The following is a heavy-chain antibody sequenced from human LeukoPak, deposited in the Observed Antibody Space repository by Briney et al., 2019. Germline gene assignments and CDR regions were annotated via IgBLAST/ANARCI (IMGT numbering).Heavy chain of an antibody. Sequence: SETLSLTCTVSGGSISTYYWNWIRQPPGKGLEWIGYIYYSGSTNYNPSLKSRVTISGDTSKNQFSLKLSSVTAADTAVYYCARVPYYYDSRDYWGQGTLVTVSS. CDR1: GGSISTYY. D-gene: IGHD3-22*01. CDR2: IYYSGST. J-gene: IGHJ4*02. V-gene: IGHV4-59*08. CDR3: ARVPYYYDSRDY.